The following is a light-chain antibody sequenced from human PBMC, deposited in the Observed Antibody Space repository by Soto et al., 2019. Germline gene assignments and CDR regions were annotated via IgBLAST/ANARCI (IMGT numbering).Light chain of an antibody. Sequence: SYELTQAPSVSVAPGKTARITCGGNNIGSKSVHWYQQKPGQAPVLVIYYDSDRPSGIPERFSGSNSGNTATLTISRVEAGDEADYYCQVWDSSSDVVFGGATKLTVL. CDR3: QVWDSSSDVV. CDR2: YDS. J-gene: IGLJ2*01. CDR1: NIGSKS. V-gene: IGLV3-21*04.